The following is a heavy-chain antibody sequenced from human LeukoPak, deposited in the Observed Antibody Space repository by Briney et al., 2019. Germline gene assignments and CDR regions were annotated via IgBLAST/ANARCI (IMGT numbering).Heavy chain of an antibody. Sequence: GSLRLSCTASGFTFGDYAMSWFRQAPGKGLEWVGFIRSKAYGGTTEYAASVKGRFTISRDDSKSIAYLQMNSLKTEDTAVYYCTRDEQEVVVAASFDYWGQGTLVTVSS. CDR2: IRSKAYGGTT. CDR3: TRDEQEVVVAASFDY. J-gene: IGHJ4*02. CDR1: GFTFGDYA. V-gene: IGHV3-49*03. D-gene: IGHD2-15*01.